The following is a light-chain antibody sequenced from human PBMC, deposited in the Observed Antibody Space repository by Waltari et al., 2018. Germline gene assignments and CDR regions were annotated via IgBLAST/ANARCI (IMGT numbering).Light chain of an antibody. J-gene: IGLJ3*02. CDR1: SGPSTYA. CDR3: QTWGTVGV. Sequence: QPVLTQSPSASASLGASVKLTCTLSSGPSTYAIAWHQQQPEKGPRYLMKVNSEGSHIKGDGSPARFSGSSSGAERYLTISSLQSEDEADYYCQTWGTVGVFGGGTKLTVL. CDR2: VNSEGSH. V-gene: IGLV4-69*01.